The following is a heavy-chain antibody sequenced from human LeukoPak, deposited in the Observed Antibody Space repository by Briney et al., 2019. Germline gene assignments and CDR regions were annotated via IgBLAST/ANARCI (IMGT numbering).Heavy chain of an antibody. CDR2: IHYSGNT. CDR1: GGSISSGSYY. CDR3: ARDRATVTNDYWFDP. J-gene: IGHJ5*02. Sequence: SETLSLTCTVSGGSISSGSYYWSWIRQPPGKGLEWIGYIHYSGNTKYNPSLKSRVTVSLDTSKKQFSLRLSSVTAADTAVYYCARDRATVTNDYWFDPWGQGTLVTVSS. D-gene: IGHD4-11*01. V-gene: IGHV4-61*01.